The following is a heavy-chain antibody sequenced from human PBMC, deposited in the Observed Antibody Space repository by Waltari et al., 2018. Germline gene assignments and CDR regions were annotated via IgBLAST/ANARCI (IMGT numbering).Heavy chain of an antibody. J-gene: IGHJ4*02. Sequence: VQLVQSGAEVNKPGSSVKVSCKGSGGTCSSYAISWVRPAPGQGLEWMGGIIPIFGTANYAQKFQGRVTITADESTSTAYMELSSLRSEDTAVYYCARDGVVGDYYDSSGYYYVWGQGTLVTVSS. D-gene: IGHD3-22*01. CDR1: GGTCSSYA. CDR3: ARDGVVGDYYDSSGYYYV. V-gene: IGHV1-69*01. CDR2: IIPIFGTA.